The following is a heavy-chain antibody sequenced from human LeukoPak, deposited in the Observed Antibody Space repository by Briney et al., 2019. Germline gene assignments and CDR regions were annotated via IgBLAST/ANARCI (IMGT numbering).Heavy chain of an antibody. CDR1: GGSFSGYY. D-gene: IGHD3-10*01. Sequence: SETLSLTCAVYGGSFSGYYWSWIRQPPGKGLEWIGEINHSGSTNYNPSLKSRVTISVDTSKNQFSLKLSSVTAADTAVYYCARLSVMVRGVIRTRYYYYGIDVWGQGTTVTVSS. V-gene: IGHV4-34*01. J-gene: IGHJ6*02. CDR2: INHSGST. CDR3: ARLSVMVRGVIRTRYYYYGIDV.